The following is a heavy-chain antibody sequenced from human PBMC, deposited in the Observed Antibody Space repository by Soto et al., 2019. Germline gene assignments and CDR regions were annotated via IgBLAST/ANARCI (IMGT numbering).Heavy chain of an antibody. CDR1: GFTFDDYA. CDR3: AKDAITMVRGVISYYGMDV. D-gene: IGHD3-10*01. CDR2: ISWNSGSI. V-gene: IGHV3-9*01. Sequence: EVQLVESGGGLVQPGRSLRLSCAASGFTFDDYAMHWVRQAPGKGLEWVSGISWNSGSIGYADSVKGRFTISRDNAKNSLYLKMNSLSAEDTALYYCAKDAITMVRGVISYYGMDVWGQGTTVTVSS. J-gene: IGHJ6*02.